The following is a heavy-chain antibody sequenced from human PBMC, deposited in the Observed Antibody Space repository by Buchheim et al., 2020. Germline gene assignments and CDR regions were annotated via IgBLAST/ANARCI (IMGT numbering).Heavy chain of an antibody. J-gene: IGHJ4*02. V-gene: IGHV4-59*01. CDR3: ARVVVGGMVVFDY. CDR2: IFYSGST. D-gene: IGHD2-15*01. Sequence: QVQLQESGPGLVKPSETLSLTCTVSGGSISSNYWSWIRQPPGKGLEWIGYIFYSGSTNYNPSLKSRVTIAVATSKNQFSLNLSSVTAADTAVYYCARVVVGGMVVFDYWGQGTL. CDR1: GGSISSNY.